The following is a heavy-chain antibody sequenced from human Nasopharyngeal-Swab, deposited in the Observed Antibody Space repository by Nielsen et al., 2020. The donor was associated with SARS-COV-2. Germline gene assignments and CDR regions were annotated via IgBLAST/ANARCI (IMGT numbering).Heavy chain of an antibody. CDR2: MYHSGNT. CDR1: GGSISSYF. J-gene: IGHJ6*02. V-gene: IGHV4-59*01. D-gene: IGHD4-11*01. Sequence: SETLSLTGTVSGGSISSYFWSWIRQPPGKGLEWIGYMYHSGNTNYNPSLKSRVTISVDTSKNQFSLKLSSVTAADTAVYYCARDYSFSYGMDVWGQGTTVTVSS. CDR3: ARDYSFSYGMDV.